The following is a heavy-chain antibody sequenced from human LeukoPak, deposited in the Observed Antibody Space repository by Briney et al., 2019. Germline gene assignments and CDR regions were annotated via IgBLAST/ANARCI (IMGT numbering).Heavy chain of an antibody. V-gene: IGHV4-34*01. CDR3: ARGRRVLTYYYYYMDV. J-gene: IGHJ6*03. CDR1: GGSFSGYY. Sequence: SETLSLTCAVYGGSFSGYYWSWIRQPPGKGLEWIGEINHSGSTNYNPSLKSRVTISVGTSKNQFSLKLSSVTAADTAVYYCARGRRVLTYYYYYMDVWGKGTTVTVSS. CDR2: INHSGST. D-gene: IGHD3-10*01.